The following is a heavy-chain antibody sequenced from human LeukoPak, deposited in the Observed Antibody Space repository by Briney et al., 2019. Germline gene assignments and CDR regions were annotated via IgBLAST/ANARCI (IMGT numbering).Heavy chain of an antibody. V-gene: IGHV4-61*02. Sequence: SETLSLTCTVSGGSISSGSYYWSWIRQPAGKGLEWIGRIYTSGSTNYNPSLKSRVTISVDTSKNQFSLKLSSVTAADTAVYYCARGIPTRSYYYGSNWFDPWGQGTLVTVSS. CDR1: GGSISSGSYY. CDR3: ARGIPTRSYYYGSNWFDP. CDR2: IYTSGST. J-gene: IGHJ5*02. D-gene: IGHD3-10*01.